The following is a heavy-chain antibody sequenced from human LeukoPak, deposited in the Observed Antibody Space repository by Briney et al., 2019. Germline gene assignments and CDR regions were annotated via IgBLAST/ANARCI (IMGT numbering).Heavy chain of an antibody. Sequence: PSETLSLTCAVYGGSFSVYYWSWIRQPPGKGLEWIGEINHSGSTNYNPSLKSRVTISVDTSKNQFSLKLSSVTAADTAVYYCARARVLRYFDWSQQYYYYGMDVWGQGTTVTVSS. CDR2: INHSGST. V-gene: IGHV4-34*01. D-gene: IGHD3-9*01. J-gene: IGHJ6*02. CDR3: ARARVLRYFDWSQQYYYYGMDV. CDR1: GGSFSVYY.